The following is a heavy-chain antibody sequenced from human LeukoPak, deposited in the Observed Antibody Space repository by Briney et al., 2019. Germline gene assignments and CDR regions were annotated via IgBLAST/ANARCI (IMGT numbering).Heavy chain of an antibody. D-gene: IGHD1-26*01. CDR1: GFTFSSYA. Sequence: GGSLRLSCAASGFTFSSYAMHWVRQAPGKGLEWVALISYDESYKYYADSVKGRFTISRDNAKNSLYLQMNSLRAEDTAVYYCARLQWELLLSYYYYYMDVWGKGTTVTVSS. V-gene: IGHV3-30*04. CDR2: ISYDESYK. CDR3: ARLQWELLLSYYYYYMDV. J-gene: IGHJ6*03.